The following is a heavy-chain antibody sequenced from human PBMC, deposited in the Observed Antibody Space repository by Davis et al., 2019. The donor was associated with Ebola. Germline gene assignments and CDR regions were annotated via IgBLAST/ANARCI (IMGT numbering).Heavy chain of an antibody. J-gene: IGHJ5*02. Sequence: SVKVSCKASGGTFSSYTISWVRQAPGQGLEWMGRIIPILAVVNYAEKFQGRVTITADKSTSTAYMELTSLRSEDTAVYYCAREWGHSSAWYGFDPWGQGTLVTVSS. V-gene: IGHV1-69*04. CDR2: IIPILAVV. CDR1: GGTFSSYT. D-gene: IGHD6-19*01. CDR3: AREWGHSSAWYGFDP.